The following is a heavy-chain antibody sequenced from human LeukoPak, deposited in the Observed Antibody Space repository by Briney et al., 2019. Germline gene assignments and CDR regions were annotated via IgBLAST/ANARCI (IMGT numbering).Heavy chain of an antibody. CDR1: GYTFTDYY. V-gene: IGHV1-69*05. CDR3: ARGLYDSSGYYRGFGY. D-gene: IGHD3-22*01. CDR2: IIPIFGTA. J-gene: IGHJ4*02. Sequence: SVKVSCKASGYTFTDYYVHWVRQAPGQGLEWMGRIIPIFGTANYAQKFQGRVTITTDESTSTAYMELSSLRSEDTAVYYCARGLYDSSGYYRGFGYWGQGTLVTVSS.